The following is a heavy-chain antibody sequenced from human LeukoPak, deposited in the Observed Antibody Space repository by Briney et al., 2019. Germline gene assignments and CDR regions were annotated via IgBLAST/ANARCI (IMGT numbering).Heavy chain of an antibody. CDR3: ARDGGGAYSLAFDI. CDR2: ITGTSSYI. CDR1: GFTFSSHT. D-gene: IGHD1-26*01. Sequence: GGSLRLSCAASGFTFSSHTMNWVRQAPGKGLEWVSAITGTSSYIYYADSVRGRFTISRDNAKNSLYLHMNSLRAEDTAVYYCARDGGGAYSLAFDIWGQGTLVTVSS. J-gene: IGHJ3*02. V-gene: IGHV3-21*01.